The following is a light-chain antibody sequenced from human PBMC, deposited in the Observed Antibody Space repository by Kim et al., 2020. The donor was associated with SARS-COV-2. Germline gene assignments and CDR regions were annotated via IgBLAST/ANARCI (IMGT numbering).Light chain of an antibody. CDR2: GKN. Sequence: SSELTQDPAVSVALGQTVRITCQGDSLRSYYASWYQQKPGQAPVLVIYGKNNRPSGIPDRFSGSSSGHTASLTIPGAQAEDEADYYCNSRDSSGNHLLFG. CDR3: NSRDSSGNHLL. CDR1: SLRSYY. V-gene: IGLV3-19*01. J-gene: IGLJ7*01.